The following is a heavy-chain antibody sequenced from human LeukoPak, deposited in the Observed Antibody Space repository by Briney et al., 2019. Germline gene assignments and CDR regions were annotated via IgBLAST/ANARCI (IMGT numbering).Heavy chain of an antibody. J-gene: IGHJ4*02. CDR2: IIPIFGTA. CDR3: VRIAAAGTDY. V-gene: IGHV1-69*13. Sequence: GASVKVSCTASGGTFSSYAISWVRQAPGQGLEWMGGIIPIFGTANYAQKFQGRVTITADESTSTAYMELSSLRSEDTAVYYCVRIAAAGTDYWGQGTLVTVSS. CDR1: GGTFSSYA. D-gene: IGHD6-13*01.